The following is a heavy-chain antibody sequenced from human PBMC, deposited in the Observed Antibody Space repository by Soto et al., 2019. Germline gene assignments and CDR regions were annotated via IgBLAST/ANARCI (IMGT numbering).Heavy chain of an antibody. CDR1: GYTFTSYG. CDR3: ARDMGNIVVTIMLGYYYGMDV. J-gene: IGHJ6*02. D-gene: IGHD5-12*01. Sequence: GASVNVSCKASGYTFTSYGISWVRQAPGQGLECMGWISAYNGNTNYAQKLQGRVTMTTDTSTSTAYMELRSLRSDDTAVYYCARDMGNIVVTIMLGYYYGMDVWGQGTTVTVSS. CDR2: ISAYNGNT. V-gene: IGHV1-18*04.